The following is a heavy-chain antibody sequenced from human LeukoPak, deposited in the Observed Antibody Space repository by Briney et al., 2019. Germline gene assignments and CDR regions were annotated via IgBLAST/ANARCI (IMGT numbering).Heavy chain of an antibody. CDR2: IRYDGNIK. V-gene: IGHV3-30*02. CDR1: GFTFSNYC. J-gene: IGHJ6*03. Sequence: GGSLRLSCAASGFTFSNYCLHWVRQAPGKGLEWVAFIRYDGNIKYYADSVKGRFTISRDNSKNTLYLQMNSLRAEDTAVYYCAYYGSGSYYNYYYYMDVWGKGTTVTVSS. D-gene: IGHD3-10*01. CDR3: AYYGSGSYYNYYYYMDV.